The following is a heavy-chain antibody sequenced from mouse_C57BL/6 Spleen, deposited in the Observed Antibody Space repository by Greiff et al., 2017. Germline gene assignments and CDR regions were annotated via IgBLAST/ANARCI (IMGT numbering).Heavy chain of an antibody. CDR2: FYPGSGST. D-gene: IGHD2-1*01. Sequence: QVQLQQPGAELVKPGASVKMSCKASGYTFTSYWITWVKQRPGQGLEWIGDFYPGSGSTNYNEKFKSKATLTVDTSSSTAYMQLSSLTSEDSAVYYCARGNSDKGDYFDYWGQGTTLTVSS. CDR3: ARGNSDKGDYFDY. J-gene: IGHJ2*01. V-gene: IGHV1-55*01. CDR1: GYTFTSYW.